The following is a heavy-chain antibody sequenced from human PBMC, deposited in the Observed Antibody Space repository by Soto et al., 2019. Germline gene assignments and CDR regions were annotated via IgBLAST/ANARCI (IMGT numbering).Heavy chain of an antibody. CDR3: ARGLLVGAASPWVT. Sequence: QVQLVQSGAEVKKPGASVKVSCKASGYTFTSYGISWVRQAPGQGLEWMGWISAYNGNTNYAQKLQGRVTMTTDTSTSTAHRELRGLRSDDAAVYYCARGLLVGAASPWVTWGQGPLVTVSS. CDR2: ISAYNGNT. V-gene: IGHV1-18*01. D-gene: IGHD1-26*01. J-gene: IGHJ5*02. CDR1: GYTFTSYG.